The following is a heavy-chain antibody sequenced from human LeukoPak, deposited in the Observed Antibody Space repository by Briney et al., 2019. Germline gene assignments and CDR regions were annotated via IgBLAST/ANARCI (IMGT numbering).Heavy chain of an antibody. D-gene: IGHD6-13*01. CDR3: ARDIRIAAAGLNWFDP. J-gene: IGHJ5*02. CDR1: GGTFSSYA. Sequence: ASVKVSCKASGGTFSSYAISWVRQAPGQGLEWMGGIIPIFGTANYAQKFQGRVTITADESTGTAYMELSSLRSEDTAVYYCARDIRIAAAGLNWFDPWGQGTLVTVSS. V-gene: IGHV1-69*13. CDR2: IIPIFGTA.